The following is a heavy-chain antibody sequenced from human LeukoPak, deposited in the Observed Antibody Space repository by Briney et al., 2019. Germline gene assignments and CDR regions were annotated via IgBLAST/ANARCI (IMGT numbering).Heavy chain of an antibody. J-gene: IGHJ6*02. D-gene: IGHD1-1*01. Sequence: SETLSLTCTVSGGSISGYYWSWIRQPAGKGLEWIGRIYTSGSTNYNPSLKSRVTMSVDTPKNLFSLKLSSVTAADTAVYYCVGLPGDYYYGMDVWGQGTTVTVSS. CDR3: VGLPGDYYYGMDV. V-gene: IGHV4-4*07. CDR2: IYTSGST. CDR1: GGSISGYY.